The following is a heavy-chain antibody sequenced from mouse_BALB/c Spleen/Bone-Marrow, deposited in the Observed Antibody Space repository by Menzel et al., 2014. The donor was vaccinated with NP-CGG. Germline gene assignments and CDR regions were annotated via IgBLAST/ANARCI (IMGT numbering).Heavy chain of an antibody. D-gene: IGHD2-1*01. V-gene: IGHV1S81*02. CDR3: ARDGNYRYAMDY. CDR1: GFTFTSYW. J-gene: IGHJ4*01. CDR2: INPSNGRT. Sequence: QVQLQQPGDELVKPGASVKLSCMASGFTFTSYWIHWVKQRPGQGPEWIGEINPSNGRTNYNEKFKSKATLTEDKSSSTVYMQLSSLTSGDSAVYYCARDGNYRYAMDYWGQGTSVTVSS.